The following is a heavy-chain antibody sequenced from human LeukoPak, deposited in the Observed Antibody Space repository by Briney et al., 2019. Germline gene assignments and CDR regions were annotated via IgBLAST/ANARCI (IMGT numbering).Heavy chain of an antibody. CDR3: ARGQLCGGNPRG. D-gene: IGHD4-23*01. J-gene: IGHJ4*02. CDR1: GFTFVSHW. CDR2: INQDGSEK. V-gene: IGHV3-7*01. Sequence: GGSLRLSCVASGFTFVSHWMTWVRQAPGKGLEWVANINQDGSEKYYVDSVKGRFTISRDNAKNSLYLQMNSLRAEDTAVYYCARGQLCGGNPRGWGQGTLVTVSS.